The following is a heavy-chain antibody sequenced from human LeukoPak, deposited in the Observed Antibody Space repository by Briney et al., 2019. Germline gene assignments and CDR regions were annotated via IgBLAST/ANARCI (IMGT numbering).Heavy chain of an antibody. Sequence: GGSLRLSCAASGFTFSSYGMHWVRQAPGKGLEWVAFIRYDGSNKYYADSVKGRFTISRDNSKNTLYLQMNSLRAEDTAVYYCAKQRGDGYNYAGDYFDYWGQGTLVTVSS. V-gene: IGHV3-30*02. CDR3: AKQRGDGYNYAGDYFDY. J-gene: IGHJ4*02. D-gene: IGHD5-24*01. CDR2: IRYDGSNK. CDR1: GFTFSSYG.